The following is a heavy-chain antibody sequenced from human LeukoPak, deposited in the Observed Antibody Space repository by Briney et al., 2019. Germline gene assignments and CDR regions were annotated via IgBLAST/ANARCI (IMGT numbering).Heavy chain of an antibody. CDR1: GGSTSSYY. J-gene: IGHJ5*02. V-gene: IGHV4-59*01. CDR2: IYYSGST. Sequence: SETLSLTCTVSGGSTSSYYWSWIRQPPGKGLEWIGYIYYSGSTNYNPSLKSRVTISVDTSKNQFSLKLSSVTAADTAVYYCARERIAAAGSWFDPWGQGTLVTVSS. D-gene: IGHD6-13*01. CDR3: ARERIAAAGSWFDP.